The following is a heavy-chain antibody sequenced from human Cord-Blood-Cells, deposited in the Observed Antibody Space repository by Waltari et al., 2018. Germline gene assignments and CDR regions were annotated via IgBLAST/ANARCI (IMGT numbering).Heavy chain of an antibody. J-gene: IGHJ3*02. V-gene: IGHV1-46*01. CDR2: ITPSGGST. CDR1: GYTFTSYY. D-gene: IGHD6-13*01. CDR3: ARDEVVAAAAHYDAFDI. Sequence: QVQLVQSGAEVKKPGASVKVSCKASGYTFTSYYMHWVRQAPGQGLEWMGIITPSGGSTSYAQKFQGRVTMTRDTSTSTVYMELSSLRSEDTAVYYCARDEVVAAAAHYDAFDIWGQGTMVTVSS.